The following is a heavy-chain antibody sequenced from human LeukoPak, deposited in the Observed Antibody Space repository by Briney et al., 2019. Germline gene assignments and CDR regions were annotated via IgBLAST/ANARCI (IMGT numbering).Heavy chain of an antibody. Sequence: PGGSLRLSCAASGFTFSSYAMHWVRQAPGKGLEWVAVISYDGSNKYYADSVKGRFTISRDNSKNTLYLQMNSLRAEDTAVYYCARDPDSSGWYLDYWGQGTLVTVSS. CDR1: GFTFSSYA. CDR2: ISYDGSNK. J-gene: IGHJ4*02. D-gene: IGHD6-19*01. V-gene: IGHV3-30-3*01. CDR3: ARDPDSSGWYLDY.